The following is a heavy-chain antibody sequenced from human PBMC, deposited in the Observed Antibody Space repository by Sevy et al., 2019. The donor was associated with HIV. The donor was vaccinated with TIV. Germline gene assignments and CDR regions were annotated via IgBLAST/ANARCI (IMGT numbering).Heavy chain of an antibody. J-gene: IGHJ4*02. V-gene: IGHV3-30*18. D-gene: IGHD5-18*01. Sequence: GGSLRLSCAASGFTFTSYGMHWFRQAPGKGLEWVAVISYDGSNKYYADSVKGRFTISRDKSKNTLYLQMNSLRAEDTAVYYCAKAPRGYSYASFFDYWGQGTLVTVSS. CDR2: ISYDGSNK. CDR1: GFTFTSYG. CDR3: AKAPRGYSYASFFDY.